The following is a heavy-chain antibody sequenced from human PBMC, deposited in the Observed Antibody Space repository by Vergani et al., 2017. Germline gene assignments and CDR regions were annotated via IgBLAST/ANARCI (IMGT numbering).Heavy chain of an antibody. Sequence: QVQLVESGGGVVQPGRSLRLSCAASGFTFSSYAMHWVRQAPGKGLEWVAVISYDGSNKYYADSVKGRFTISRDNSKNSLYLQMNSLRAEDTAVYYCARGDGDYGDYFDYWGQGTLVTVSS. CDR3: ARGDGDYGDYFDY. J-gene: IGHJ4*02. V-gene: IGHV3-30-3*01. CDR2: ISYDGSNK. CDR1: GFTFSSYA. D-gene: IGHD4-17*01.